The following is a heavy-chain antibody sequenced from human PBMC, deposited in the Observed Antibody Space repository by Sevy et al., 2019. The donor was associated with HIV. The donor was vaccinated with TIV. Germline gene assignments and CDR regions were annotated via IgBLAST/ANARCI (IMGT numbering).Heavy chain of an antibody. V-gene: IGHV4-4*07. CDR3: ARAVFSTSGTYYFDY. D-gene: IGHD5-12*01. CDR1: GASITTNY. CDR2: IYNRGNTDYNT. Sequence: SETLSLTCIVSGASITTNYWSWIRQPAGKGLELIGRIYNRGNTDYNTNYNPSLESRVSMSIDTSENQFSLNLSSVTVADTAVYYCARAVFSTSGTYYFDYWGQGTLVTVSS. J-gene: IGHJ4*02.